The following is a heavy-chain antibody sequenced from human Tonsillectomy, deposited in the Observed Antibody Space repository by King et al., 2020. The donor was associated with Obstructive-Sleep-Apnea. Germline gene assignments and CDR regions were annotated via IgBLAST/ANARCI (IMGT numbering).Heavy chain of an antibody. CDR2: IYPGDSDT. Sequence: VQLVESGAEVKKPGESLNISCKGSGYSFTSYWIGWVRQMPGKGLEWMGIIYPGDSDTIYSPSFQGQVTISADKSISTAYLQWSSLKASDTAMNYGASRLAVAGTYFDYWGQGTLVTVSS. J-gene: IGHJ4*02. CDR1: GYSFTSYW. D-gene: IGHD6-19*01. CDR3: ASRLAVAGTYFDY. V-gene: IGHV5-51*01.